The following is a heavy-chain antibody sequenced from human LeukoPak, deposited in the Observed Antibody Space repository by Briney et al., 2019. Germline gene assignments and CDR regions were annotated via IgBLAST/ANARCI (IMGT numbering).Heavy chain of an antibody. CDR1: GGSISSYY. CDR2: IYYSGST. Sequence: SETLSLTCTVSGGSISSYYWSWIRQPPGKGLEWIAYIYYSGSTNYNPSLKSRVTISVDTSKNQFSLKLSSVTAADTAVYYCARGYSSWGAFDIWGRGTMVTVSS. CDR3: ARGYSSWGAFDI. J-gene: IGHJ3*02. D-gene: IGHD6-13*01. V-gene: IGHV4-59*01.